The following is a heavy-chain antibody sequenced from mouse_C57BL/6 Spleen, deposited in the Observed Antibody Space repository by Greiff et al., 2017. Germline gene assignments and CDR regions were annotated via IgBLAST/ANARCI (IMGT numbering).Heavy chain of an antibody. J-gene: IGHJ4*01. D-gene: IGHD2-2*01. CDR2: INPYNGGT. CDR3: ARWLPAMDY. V-gene: IGHV1-19*01. CDR1: GYTFTDYY. Sequence: EVQLVESGPVLVKPGASVKMSCKASGYTFTDYYMNWVKQSHGKSLEWIGVINPYNGGTTYNQKFKGKATWTVDKASSKAYMELNSLTSEDSAVYYCARWLPAMDYWGQGTSVTVSS.